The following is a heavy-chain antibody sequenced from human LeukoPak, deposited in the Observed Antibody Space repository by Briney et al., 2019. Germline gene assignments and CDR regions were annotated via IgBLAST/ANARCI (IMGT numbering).Heavy chain of an antibody. CDR3: ATGSSVRPFDY. CDR1: GFTVSSNY. D-gene: IGHD3-10*01. Sequence: PGGSLRLSCAASGFTVSSNYMSWVRQAPGKGLEWVSVIYSGGSTYYADSVKGRFTISRDNSKNTLYLQMNSPRAEDTAVYYCATGSSVRPFDYWGQGTLVTVSS. V-gene: IGHV3-53*01. CDR2: IYSGGST. J-gene: IGHJ4*02.